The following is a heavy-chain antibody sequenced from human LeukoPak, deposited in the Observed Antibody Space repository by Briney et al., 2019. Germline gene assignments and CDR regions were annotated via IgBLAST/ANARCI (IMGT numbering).Heavy chain of an antibody. CDR1: GFTFSSYG. CDR2: ISGSGGST. CDR3: AKDPYETTVTTRGFGYYFDY. D-gene: IGHD4-17*01. Sequence: GASLRLSCAASGFTFSSYGMSWVRQAPGKGLEWVSAISGSGGSTYYADSVKGRFTISRDNSKNTLYLQMNSLRAEDTAVYYCAKDPYETTVTTRGFGYYFDYWGQGTLVTVSS. V-gene: IGHV3-23*01. J-gene: IGHJ4*02.